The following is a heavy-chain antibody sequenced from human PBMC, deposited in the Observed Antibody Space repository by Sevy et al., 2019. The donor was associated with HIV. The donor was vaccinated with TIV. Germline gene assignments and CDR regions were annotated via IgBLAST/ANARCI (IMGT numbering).Heavy chain of an antibody. CDR3: AKAIWFSQGVYYYYGMDV. CDR2: IRYDGSNK. V-gene: IGHV3-30*02. D-gene: IGHD3-10*01. CDR1: GFTFSSYG. Sequence: GGSLRLSCAVSGFTFSSYGMHWVRQAPGKGLEWVAVIRYDGSNKYYADSLKGRFTISRDNSKNTLYLQMNSVRAEDTAVYYCAKAIWFSQGVYYYYGMDVWGQGTTVTVSS. J-gene: IGHJ6*02.